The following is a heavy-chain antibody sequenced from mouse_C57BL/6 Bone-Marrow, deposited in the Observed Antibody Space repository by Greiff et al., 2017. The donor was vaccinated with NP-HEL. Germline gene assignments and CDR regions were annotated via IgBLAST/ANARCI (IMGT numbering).Heavy chain of an antibody. J-gene: IGHJ1*03. CDR3: AGDYDGYWYFDV. CDR1: GFPITSGYY. V-gene: IGHV12-3*01. Sequence: VKLQESGPGLVKPSQSLFLTCSITGFPITSGYYWIWIRQSPGKPLEWLGYITHSGETFYNPSLKSPISITRETSKNQFFLQLNSVTTEDTAMYYCAGDYDGYWYFDVWGTGTTVTVSS. D-gene: IGHD2-3*01. CDR2: ITHSGET.